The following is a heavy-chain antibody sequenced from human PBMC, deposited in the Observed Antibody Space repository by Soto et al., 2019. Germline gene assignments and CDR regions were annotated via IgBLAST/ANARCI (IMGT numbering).Heavy chain of an antibody. CDR2: VYSSGIS. J-gene: IGHJ4*02. CDR1: GASISTRRYY. D-gene: IGHD2-21*01. CDR3: ATTPGLEPCGSFEY. Sequence: SETLCLTCPVSGASISTRRYYWGWIRQPPAKGLEWIGSVYSSGISYYNPSLKSRVTISVYTSKNQFSLNLRSVTAADTAVYYCATTPGLEPCGSFEYWGQGALVTVSS. V-gene: IGHV4-39*01.